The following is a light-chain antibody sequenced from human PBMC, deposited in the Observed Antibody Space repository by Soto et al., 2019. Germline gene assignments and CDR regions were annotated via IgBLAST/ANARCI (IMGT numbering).Light chain of an antibody. Sequence: QSALTQPASVSGSPGQSITISCTGTSSDVGGYNYVSWYQQHPGKAPKLMIYDVSNRPSGVSNRFSGSKSGNTASLTISGFQAEDEADYYCSSYTRSSTLEVFGTGTQLTVL. V-gene: IGLV2-14*01. CDR1: SSDVGGYNY. J-gene: IGLJ1*01. CDR3: SSYTRSSTLEV. CDR2: DVS.